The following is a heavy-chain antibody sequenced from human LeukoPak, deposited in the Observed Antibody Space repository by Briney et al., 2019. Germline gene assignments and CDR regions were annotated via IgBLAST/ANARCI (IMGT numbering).Heavy chain of an antibody. CDR1: GYTFTNYD. Sequence: ASVKVSCKVSGYTFTNYDISWVRHAPGQGLAWMGWISAYNGNTNYAQKLQGRVTMTTDTSTSTAYMELRSLRSDDTAVYYCARGQAFDIWGQGTMVTVSS. CDR3: ARGQAFDI. J-gene: IGHJ3*02. CDR2: ISAYNGNT. V-gene: IGHV1-18*01.